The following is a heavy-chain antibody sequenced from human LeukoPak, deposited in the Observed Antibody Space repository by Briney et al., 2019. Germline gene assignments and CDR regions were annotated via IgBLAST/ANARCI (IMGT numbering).Heavy chain of an antibody. D-gene: IGHD6-19*01. Sequence: PSETLSFTCTVSGGSISSYYWSWIRQPAGKGLEWIGRIYTSGSTNYNPSPKSRVTMSVDTSKNQFSLKLSSVTAADTAVYYCAREQWLVLGPYYFDYWGQGTLVTVSS. CDR1: GGSISSYY. V-gene: IGHV4-4*07. J-gene: IGHJ4*02. CDR2: IYTSGST. CDR3: AREQWLVLGPYYFDY.